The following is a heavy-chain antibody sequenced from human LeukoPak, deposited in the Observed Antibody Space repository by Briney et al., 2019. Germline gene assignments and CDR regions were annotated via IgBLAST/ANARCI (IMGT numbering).Heavy chain of an antibody. J-gene: IGHJ6*02. CDR3: ARDNGSGKNFYYCGMDV. CDR1: GFTFSNYA. V-gene: IGHV3-30*03. CDR2: IAYDGSNK. D-gene: IGHD3-10*01. Sequence: PGGSLRLSCAASGFTFSNYAMSWVRQAPGKGLEWVAVIAYDGSNKYYADSVKGRFTISRDNSKNTLFLQTNSLRAEDTAVYYCARDNGSGKNFYYCGMDVWGQGTTVTVSS.